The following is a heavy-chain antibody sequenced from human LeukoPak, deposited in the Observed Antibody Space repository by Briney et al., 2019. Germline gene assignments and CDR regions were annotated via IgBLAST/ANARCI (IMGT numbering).Heavy chain of an antibody. V-gene: IGHV4-39*07. Sequence: SETLSLTCTVSGGSISSSSYFWGWIRQPPGKGLEWIGEINHSGSTNYNPSLKSRVTISVDTSKNQFSLKLSSVTAADTAVYYCASLTSVRATRYYWGQGAQGTVSS. CDR3: ASLTSVRATRYY. CDR2: INHSGST. CDR1: GGSISSSSYF. D-gene: IGHD1-26*01. J-gene: IGHJ4*02.